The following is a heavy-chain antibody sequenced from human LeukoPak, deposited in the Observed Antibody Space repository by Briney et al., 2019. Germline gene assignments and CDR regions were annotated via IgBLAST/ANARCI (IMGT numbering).Heavy chain of an antibody. J-gene: IGHJ4*02. Sequence: GGSLRLSCAASGFTFSSYAVSWVCQAPGKGLEWVSTISGSGGSTYYADSVKGRFTISRDSSKNTLYLQMNSLRAEDTAAYYCAKFWDSGTYFYFDYWGQGTLVTVSS. CDR3: AKFWDSGTYFYFDY. CDR1: GFTFSSYA. D-gene: IGHD1-26*01. CDR2: ISGSGGST. V-gene: IGHV3-23*01.